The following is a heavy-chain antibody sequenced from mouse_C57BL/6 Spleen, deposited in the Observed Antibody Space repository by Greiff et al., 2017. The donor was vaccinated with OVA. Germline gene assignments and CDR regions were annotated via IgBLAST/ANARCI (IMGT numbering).Heavy chain of an antibody. CDR1: GFTFSDYG. CDR2: ISSGSSTI. V-gene: IGHV5-17*01. J-gene: IGHJ4*01. D-gene: IGHD2-12*01. Sequence: VQLQQSGGGLVKPGGSLKLSCAASGFTFSDYGMHWVRQAPEKGLEWVAYISSGSSTIYYADTVKGRFTISRDNAKNTLFLQRTSLRSEDTAMYYCARHYNAMDYWGQGTSVTVSS. CDR3: ARHYNAMDY.